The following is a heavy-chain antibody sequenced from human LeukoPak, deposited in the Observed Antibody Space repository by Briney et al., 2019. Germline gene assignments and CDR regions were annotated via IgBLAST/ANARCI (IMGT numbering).Heavy chain of an antibody. Sequence: ASVKVSCKVSEYTLTELSMHWVRQAPGKGLEWMGGFDPEDGETIYAQKFQGRVTMTEDTSTDTAYMELSSLRSEDTAVYYCATGYYVWGSYRYVPFGYWGQGTLVTVSS. V-gene: IGHV1-24*01. D-gene: IGHD3-16*02. J-gene: IGHJ4*02. CDR1: EYTLTELS. CDR2: FDPEDGET. CDR3: ATGYYVWGSYRYVPFGY.